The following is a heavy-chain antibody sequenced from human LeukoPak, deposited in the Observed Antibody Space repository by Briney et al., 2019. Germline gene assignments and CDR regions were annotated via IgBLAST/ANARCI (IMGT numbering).Heavy chain of an antibody. CDR2: INPNSGGT. D-gene: IGHD6-13*01. V-gene: IGHV1-2*02. CDR3: ARDNIAAAGYYMDV. CDR1: GYTFTAYY. J-gene: IGHJ6*03. Sequence: ASVKVSCKASGYTFTAYYMHWVRQAPGQGLEWMGWINPNSGGTSYAQKFQGRVTMTRDTSISTAYMELGRLTSDDTAVYYCARDNIAAAGYYMDVWGKGTTVTVSS.